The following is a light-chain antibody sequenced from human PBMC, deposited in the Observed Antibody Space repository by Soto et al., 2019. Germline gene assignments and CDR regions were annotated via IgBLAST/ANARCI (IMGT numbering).Light chain of an antibody. Sequence: IQLTQSPSSLSASVGDRVTITCRASQGISSYLAWYQQKPRKAPKLLIYAASSLQSGVQSRFSGSGSGTDFTLTISSLQPEDFATYYCQQLNSYPLTFGGGTKV. J-gene: IGKJ4*01. CDR2: AAS. CDR1: QGISSY. V-gene: IGKV1-9*01. CDR3: QQLNSYPLT.